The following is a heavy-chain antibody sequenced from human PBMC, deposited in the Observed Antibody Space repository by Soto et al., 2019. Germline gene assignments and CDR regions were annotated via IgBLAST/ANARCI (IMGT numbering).Heavy chain of an antibody. CDR3: AKELMDYYGSYDY. CDR1: GFTLSNYV. D-gene: IGHD3-10*01. CDR2: IGSSSVTI. V-gene: IGHV3-48*01. Sequence: GGSLRLSCAASGFTLSNYVMNWVRQAPGKGLEWISCIGSSSVTIFHADSVKGRFTISRDSAKNSLYLQMNSLRAEDTAVYYCAKELMDYYGSYDYWGQGTLVTVSS. J-gene: IGHJ4*02.